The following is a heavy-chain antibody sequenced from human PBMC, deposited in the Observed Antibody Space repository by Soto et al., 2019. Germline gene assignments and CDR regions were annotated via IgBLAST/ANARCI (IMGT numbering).Heavy chain of an antibody. CDR3: ARDNVRFLEWSPPMDV. CDR1: GYTFTSYY. D-gene: IGHD3-3*01. CDR2: INPSGGST. Sequence: GASVKVSCKASGYTFTSYYMHWVRQAPGQGLEWMGIINPSGGSTSYAQKFQGRVTMTRDTSTSTVYMELSSLRSEDTAVYYCARDNVRFLEWSPPMDVWGQGTTVTVSS. J-gene: IGHJ6*02. V-gene: IGHV1-46*01.